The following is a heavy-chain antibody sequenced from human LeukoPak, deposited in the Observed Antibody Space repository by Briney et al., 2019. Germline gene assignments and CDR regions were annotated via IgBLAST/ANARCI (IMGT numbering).Heavy chain of an antibody. Sequence: GGSLRLSCAASGFDFSTYAINWVRQAPGKGLEWVSSISTTSSYIFYADSLKGRFTISRDNAKNSVYLQMNSLRAEDTAVYYCARALVRVVPAGGYWGQGTLVTVSS. D-gene: IGHD2-2*01. J-gene: IGHJ4*02. V-gene: IGHV3-21*01. CDR3: ARALVRVVPAGGY. CDR2: ISTTSSYI. CDR1: GFDFSTYA.